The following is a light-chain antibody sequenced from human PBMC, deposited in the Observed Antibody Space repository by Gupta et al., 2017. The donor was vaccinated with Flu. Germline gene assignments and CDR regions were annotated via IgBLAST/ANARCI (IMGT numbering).Light chain of an antibody. CDR3: SSYTSSSTLV. Sequence: QSALTQPASVSGSPGKSITIYCTGTSSDVGGYNYVSWYQQHPGKAPKLMIYEVSTRPSWVSNRFSGSKSGNTASLSISGLQAEDEADYYCSSYTSSSTLVFGGGTKLTVL. CDR1: SSDVGGYNY. CDR2: EVS. J-gene: IGLJ2*01. V-gene: IGLV2-14*01.